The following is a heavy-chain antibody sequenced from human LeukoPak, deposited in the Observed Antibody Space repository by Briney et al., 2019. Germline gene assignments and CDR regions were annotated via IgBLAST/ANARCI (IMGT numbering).Heavy chain of an antibody. V-gene: IGHV3-11*01. D-gene: IGHD3-3*01. Sequence: GGSLRLSCVVSGFIFSNSYMTWIRQTPGKGLESLAYISGSGSDIYYADSVKGRFTISRDNSKNTLYLQMNSLRAEDTALYYCAKSRLSGINDAFDIWGQGTMVTVSS. CDR1: GFIFSNSY. CDR3: AKSRLSGINDAFDI. CDR2: ISGSGSDI. J-gene: IGHJ3*02.